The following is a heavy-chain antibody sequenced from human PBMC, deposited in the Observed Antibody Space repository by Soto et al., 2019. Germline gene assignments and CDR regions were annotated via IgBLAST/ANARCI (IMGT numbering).Heavy chain of an antibody. CDR1: GFTFSSYW. J-gene: IGHJ3*02. V-gene: IGHV3-7*04. Sequence: EVQLVESGGGLVQPGGSLRLSCAASGFTFSSYWMSWDRQAPGKGLEWVANIKPDGSQKWYVDSVKGRFTISRDNAKSSLSLQMDSLRAEDTAVYYCARGDYYDISGPFSDAFDIWGQGTMVTVSS. D-gene: IGHD3-22*01. CDR3: ARGDYYDISGPFSDAFDI. CDR2: IKPDGSQK.